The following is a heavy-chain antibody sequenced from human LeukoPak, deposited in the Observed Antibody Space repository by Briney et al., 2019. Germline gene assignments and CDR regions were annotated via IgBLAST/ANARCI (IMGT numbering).Heavy chain of an antibody. V-gene: IGHV3-21*01. J-gene: IGHJ3*02. CDR2: ISSGSTYI. CDR3: ARDRDGGYEDAFDI. Sequence: PGGSLRLSCAASGFTFSSYSMNWVRQAPGKGLEWVSSISSGSTYISYADSVKGRFTISRDNAKNSLYLQMNSLRAEDTAVYYCARDRDGGYEDAFDIWGQGTMVTVSS. D-gene: IGHD5-12*01. CDR1: GFTFSSYS.